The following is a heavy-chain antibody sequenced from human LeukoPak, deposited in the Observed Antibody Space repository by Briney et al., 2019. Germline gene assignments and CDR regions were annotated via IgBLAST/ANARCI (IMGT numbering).Heavy chain of an antibody. Sequence: SVKVSCKASGGTFSSYAISWVRQAPGQGLEWMGGIIPIFGTANYAQKFQGRVTITADESTSTAYMELSSLRSEDTAVCYCARDLYDSSGYYPNYFDYWGQGTLVTVSS. CDR3: ARDLYDSSGYYPNYFDY. D-gene: IGHD3-22*01. CDR2: IIPIFGTA. J-gene: IGHJ4*02. V-gene: IGHV1-69*13. CDR1: GGTFSSYA.